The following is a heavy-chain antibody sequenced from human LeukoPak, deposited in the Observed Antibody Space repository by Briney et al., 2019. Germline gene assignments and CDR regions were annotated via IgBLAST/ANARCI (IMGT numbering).Heavy chain of an antibody. Sequence: GESLKISCKGFGNDDFTSSWIVWVRQMPGTGLEWMGIIYPGDSDTKYSPSFQGQVTISADKSISTAYLQWSSLKASDTAMYYCASMGARPDDAFDIWGQGTMVTVSS. CDR1: GNDDFTSSW. D-gene: IGHD6-6*01. CDR2: IYPGDSDT. V-gene: IGHV5-51*01. J-gene: IGHJ3*02. CDR3: ASMGARPDDAFDI.